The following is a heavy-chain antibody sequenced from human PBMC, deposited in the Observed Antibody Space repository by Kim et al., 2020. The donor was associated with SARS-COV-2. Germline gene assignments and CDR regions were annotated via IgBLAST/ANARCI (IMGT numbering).Heavy chain of an antibody. J-gene: IGHJ4*02. CDR2: IIPILGIA. V-gene: IGHV1-69*04. CDR1: GGTFSSYA. Sequence: SVKVSCKASGGTFSSYAISWVRQAPGQGLEWMGRIIPILGIANYAQKFQGRVTITADKSTSTAYMELSSLRSEDTAVYYCARVTTSGSSRLDYWGQGTL. D-gene: IGHD1-26*01. CDR3: ARVTTSGSSRLDY.